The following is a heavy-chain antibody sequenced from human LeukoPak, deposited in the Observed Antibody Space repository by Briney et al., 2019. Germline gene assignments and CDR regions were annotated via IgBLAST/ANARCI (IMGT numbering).Heavy chain of an antibody. CDR3: ATSDVLLWFGEPGDY. V-gene: IGHV3-23*01. CDR2: ISGSGGST. CDR1: GFTFSSYA. D-gene: IGHD3-10*01. Sequence: GGSLRPSCAASGFTFSSYAMSWVRQAPGKGLEWVSAISGSGGSTYYADSVKGRFTISTDNPKNTLYLQMNSLRAEDTAVYYCATSDVLLWFGEPGDYWGQGTLVTVSS. J-gene: IGHJ4*02.